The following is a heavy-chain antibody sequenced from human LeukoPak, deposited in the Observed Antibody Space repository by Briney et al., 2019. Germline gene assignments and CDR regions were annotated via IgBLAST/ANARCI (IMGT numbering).Heavy chain of an antibody. D-gene: IGHD3-10*01. CDR1: GGTFSSYA. CDR3: ARDQTMVRGARVFDD. Sequence: SVKVSCKASGGTFSSYAISWVRQAPGQGLEWMGGIIPIFGTANYAQKFQGRVTITADESTSTAYMELSSLRSEDTAVYYCARDQTMVRGARVFDDWGQGTLVTVSS. J-gene: IGHJ4*02. CDR2: IIPIFGTA. V-gene: IGHV1-69*13.